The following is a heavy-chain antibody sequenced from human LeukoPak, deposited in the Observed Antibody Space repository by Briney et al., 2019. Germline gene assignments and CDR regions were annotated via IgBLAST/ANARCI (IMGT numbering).Heavy chain of an antibody. D-gene: IGHD2-15*01. J-gene: IGHJ6*02. Sequence: SETLSLTCAVYGGSFSGYYWSWIRQRPGEGPQWIGYICSSGSAYYNASLKSRVSMSTDTSNNQFSLKLNSVTAADTAVYYCARDGGGSLHGMDVWGQGTTVTVSS. CDR3: ARDGGGSLHGMDV. V-gene: IGHV4-31*11. CDR2: ICSSGSA. CDR1: GGSFSGYY.